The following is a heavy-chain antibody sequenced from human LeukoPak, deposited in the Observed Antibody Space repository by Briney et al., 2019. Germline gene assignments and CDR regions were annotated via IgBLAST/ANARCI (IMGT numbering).Heavy chain of an antibody. V-gene: IGHV4-61*02. CDR3: ARNYYDSSGYYQTDY. D-gene: IGHD3-22*01. Sequence: SETLSLTCTVSGGSISSGSYYWSWIRQPAGKGLEWIGRIYTSGSTNYNPSLKSRVTISVDTSKNQFSLKLSSVTAADTAVYYCARNYYDSSGYYQTDYWGQGTLVTVSS. CDR2: IYTSGST. CDR1: GGSISSGSYY. J-gene: IGHJ4*02.